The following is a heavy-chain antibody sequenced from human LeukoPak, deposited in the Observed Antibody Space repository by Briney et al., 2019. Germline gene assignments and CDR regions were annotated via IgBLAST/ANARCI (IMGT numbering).Heavy chain of an antibody. Sequence: KPSETLSLTCAVYGGSFSGYYWSWIRQPPGKGLEWIGEINHSGSTNHNPSHKSRVTISVDTSKNQFSLKLSSVTAADTAVYYCARGVPDHIVVVPAAIGGYGMDVWGQGTTVTVSS. CDR2: INHSGST. D-gene: IGHD2-2*01. J-gene: IGHJ6*02. CDR1: GGSFSGYY. CDR3: ARGVPDHIVVVPAAIGGYGMDV. V-gene: IGHV4-34*01.